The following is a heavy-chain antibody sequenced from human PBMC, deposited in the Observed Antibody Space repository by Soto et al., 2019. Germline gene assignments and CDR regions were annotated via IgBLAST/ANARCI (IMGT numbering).Heavy chain of an antibody. V-gene: IGHV3-48*01. D-gene: IGHD1-26*01. CDR3: ARSEWDNYYYYMNV. Sequence: GGSLRLSCAASGFTFSTYSMNWVRQAPGNGLEWISYISSRSYTIYQADSVKGRFTISRDNAKNSLYLQMNSLRAEDAAVYYCARSEWDNYYYYMNVWGKGTTVTVSS. CDR1: GFTFSTYS. CDR2: ISSRSYTI. J-gene: IGHJ6*03.